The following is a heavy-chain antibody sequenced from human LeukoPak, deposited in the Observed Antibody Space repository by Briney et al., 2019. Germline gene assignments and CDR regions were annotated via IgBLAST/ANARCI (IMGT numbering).Heavy chain of an antibody. CDR1: GYTFTSYG. Sequence: ASVKVSCKASGYTFTSYGISWVRQAPGQGLEWMGWIKPHNSDTKYAQKFQGRVTMTGDMSISTGYMELRRLRSDDTAVYYCARGGLNIALRPGSWLDPWGQGTPLIVSS. J-gene: IGHJ5*02. CDR3: ARGGLNIALRPGSWLDP. D-gene: IGHD6-6*01. V-gene: IGHV1-18*01. CDR2: IKPHNSDT.